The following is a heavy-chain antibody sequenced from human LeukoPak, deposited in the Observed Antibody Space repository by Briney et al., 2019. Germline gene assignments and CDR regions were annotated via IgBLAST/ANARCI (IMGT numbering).Heavy chain of an antibody. CDR1: GGSIGSYY. D-gene: IGHD5-24*01. J-gene: IGHJ4*02. V-gene: IGHV4-59*01. CDR2: IYYSGST. CDR3: ARDRGDGYNYLLDY. Sequence: PSETLSLTCTVSGGSIGSYYWSWIRQPPGKGLEWIGYIYYSGSTNYNPSLKSRVTISVDTSKNQFSLKLSSVTAADTAVYYCARDRGDGYNYLLDYWGQGTLVTVSS.